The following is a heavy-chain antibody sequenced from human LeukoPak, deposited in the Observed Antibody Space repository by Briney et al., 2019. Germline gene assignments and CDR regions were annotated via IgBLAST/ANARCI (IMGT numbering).Heavy chain of an antibody. D-gene: IGHD5-24*01. CDR3: ARDRRDGYNLLDY. CDR1: GFTFSSYA. J-gene: IGHJ4*02. CDR2: ISYGGSNK. Sequence: GGSLRLSCAASGFTFSSYAVTWVRQAPGKGLEWVAVISYGGSNKYYADSVKGRFTISRDNSKNTLYLQMNSLRAEDTAVYYCARDRRDGYNLLDYWGQGTLVTVSS. V-gene: IGHV3-30*04.